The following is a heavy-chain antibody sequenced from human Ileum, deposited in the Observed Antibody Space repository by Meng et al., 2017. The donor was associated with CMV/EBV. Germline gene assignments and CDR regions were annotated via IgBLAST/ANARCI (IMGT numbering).Heavy chain of an antibody. D-gene: IGHD3-10*01. Sequence: QVQLVQSGAEVKKLGDSVKFSCMAYGYTFTNYGVTWVRQAPEQGLEWMGWLSGYTGNTQYSEKIQGRVTMTADTSTATAYMELTSLRSDDTAVYYCARDKSDLGREGFYYWGQGTLVTVSS. CDR1: GYTFTNYG. V-gene: IGHV1-18*01. J-gene: IGHJ4*02. CDR2: LSGYTGNT. CDR3: ARDKSDLGREGFYY.